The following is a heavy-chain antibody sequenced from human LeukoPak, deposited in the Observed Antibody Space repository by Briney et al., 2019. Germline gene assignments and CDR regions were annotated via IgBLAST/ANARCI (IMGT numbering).Heavy chain of an antibody. J-gene: IGHJ4*02. Sequence: SETLSLTCTVSGYSISSGYYWGWIRQPPGKGVEWIGSIYHSGSTYYNPSLKSRVTISVDTSKNQFSLKLSSVTAADTAVYYCASTSIAAAGTEFDYWGQGTLVTVSS. CDR2: IYHSGST. V-gene: IGHV4-38-2*02. CDR1: GYSISSGYY. CDR3: ASTSIAAAGTEFDY. D-gene: IGHD6-13*01.